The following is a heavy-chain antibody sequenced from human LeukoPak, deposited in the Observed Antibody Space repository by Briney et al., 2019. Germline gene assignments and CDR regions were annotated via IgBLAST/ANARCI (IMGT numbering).Heavy chain of an antibody. CDR3: ARAVVVPAAIPFDP. CDR2: INHSGST. Sequence: PGGSLRLSCAASGFTFSSFAMTWVRQAPGKGLEWIGEINHSGSTNYNPSLKSRVTISVDTSKNQFSLKLSSVTAADTAVYYCARAVVVPAAIPFDPWGQGTLVTVSS. D-gene: IGHD2-2*01. J-gene: IGHJ5*02. V-gene: IGHV4-34*01. CDR1: GFTFSSFA.